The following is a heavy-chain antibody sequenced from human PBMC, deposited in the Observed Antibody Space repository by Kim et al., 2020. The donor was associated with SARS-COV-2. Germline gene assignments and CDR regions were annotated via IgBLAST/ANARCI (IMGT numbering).Heavy chain of an antibody. D-gene: IGHD6-19*01. Sequence: GGSLRLSCAASGFTFSSYGMHWVRQAPGKGLEWVAVISYDGSNKYYADSVKGRFTISRDNSKNTLYLQMNSLRAEDTAVYYCAKGRRSVAGIFDYWGQGTLVTVSS. CDR3: AKGRRSVAGIFDY. J-gene: IGHJ4*02. V-gene: IGHV3-30*18. CDR1: GFTFSSYG. CDR2: ISYDGSNK.